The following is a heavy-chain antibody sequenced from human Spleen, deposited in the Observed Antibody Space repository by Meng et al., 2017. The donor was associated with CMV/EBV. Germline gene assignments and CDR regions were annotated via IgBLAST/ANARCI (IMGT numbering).Heavy chain of an antibody. J-gene: IGHJ3*02. Sequence: ASVKVSCKASGYTFAGYYIHWPRQAPGEELQWMGWINPDSGGTTYAQKFQGRASMTRDTSISTAYMELSRLRSDDTALYYCARTYDIVHDPFDIWGQGTMVTVSS. V-gene: IGHV1-2*02. CDR2: INPDSGGT. D-gene: IGHD5-12*01. CDR1: GYTFAGYY. CDR3: ARTYDIVHDPFDI.